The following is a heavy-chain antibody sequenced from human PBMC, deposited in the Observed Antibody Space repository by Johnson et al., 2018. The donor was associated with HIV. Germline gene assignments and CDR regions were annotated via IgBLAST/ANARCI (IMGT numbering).Heavy chain of an antibody. D-gene: IGHD4-23*01. J-gene: IGHJ3*02. CDR2: ITGRGDIT. V-gene: IGHV3-NL1*01. Sequence: QVQLVESGGGVVQPGRSLRLSCAASGFTFSTYGMHWVRQAPGKGLGWLSSITGRGDITYFADSVKGRLTISRDNSKNMLYLQMISLRPEDTAVYYCARDLDYGGNWLDAFDIWGQGTVVTVSS. CDR3: ARDLDYGGNWLDAFDI. CDR1: GFTFSTYG.